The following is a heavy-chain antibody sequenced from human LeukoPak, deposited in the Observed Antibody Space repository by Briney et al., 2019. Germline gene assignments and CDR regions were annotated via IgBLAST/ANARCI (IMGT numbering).Heavy chain of an antibody. J-gene: IGHJ4*02. Sequence: GGSLRLSCAASGFTFSGSWMSWVRQAPAKGLEWVATIQQDGSNKYYVDSVKGRFTISRDNAKHSLYLQMNSLRAEDTAVYYCARHCSNGVCLDYWGQGTLVTVSS. CDR3: ARHCSNGVCLDY. D-gene: IGHD2-8*01. V-gene: IGHV3-7*01. CDR2: IQQDGSNK. CDR1: GFTFSGSW.